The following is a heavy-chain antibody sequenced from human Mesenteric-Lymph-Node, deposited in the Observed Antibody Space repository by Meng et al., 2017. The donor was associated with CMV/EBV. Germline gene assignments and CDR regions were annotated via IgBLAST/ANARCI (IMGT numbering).Heavy chain of an antibody. CDR1: GGSVSGSTYY. J-gene: IGHJ4*02. V-gene: IGHV4-39*06. Sequence: GSLRLSCTFSGGSVSGSTYYWAWIRQTPGKGPEWIGSVYDTGDTHYNPSPKSRVTTSIDPSKKQFPLKLKSVTAADSAVYYCVRGGLGGAIHYWGQGTLVTVSS. CDR2: VYDTGDT. CDR3: VRGGLGGAIHY. D-gene: IGHD5-18*01.